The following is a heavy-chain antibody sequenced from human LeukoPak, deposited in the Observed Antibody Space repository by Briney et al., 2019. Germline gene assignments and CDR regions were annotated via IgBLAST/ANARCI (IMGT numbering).Heavy chain of an antibody. CDR2: IEASGTT. J-gene: IGHJ4*02. Sequence: SETLSHTCNVSGSXINNFYWTWIRQPAGKGLEWLGRIEASGTTKYNPSLTGRVTMSLDTSRNQFSLSLSSVTAADTAVYYCARGHSGSYYGYWGQGTLVTVSS. D-gene: IGHD1-26*01. CDR1: GSXINNFY. CDR3: ARGHSGSYYGY. V-gene: IGHV4-4*07.